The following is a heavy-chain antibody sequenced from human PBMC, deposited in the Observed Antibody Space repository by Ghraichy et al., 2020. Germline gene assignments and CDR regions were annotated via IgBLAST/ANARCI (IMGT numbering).Heavy chain of an antibody. Sequence: GGSLRLSCAASGFTFSRHWMSWVRQAPGKGLEWVASIKSDGSDSFYPDSVKGRFTISRDNAENSVSLEMTSLRAEDTAVYYCARDPYGDYKYGGTDYWGRGTLVSVSS. D-gene: IGHD4-17*01. J-gene: IGHJ4*02. V-gene: IGHV3-7*01. CDR2: IKSDGSDS. CDR1: GFTFSRHW. CDR3: ARDPYGDYKYGGTDY.